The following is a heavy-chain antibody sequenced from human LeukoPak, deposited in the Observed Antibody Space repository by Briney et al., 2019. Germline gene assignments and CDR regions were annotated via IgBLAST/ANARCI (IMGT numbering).Heavy chain of an antibody. CDR2: ISYDGSNK. Sequence: GGSLRLSCAASGFTFSSYGMHWVRQAPGKGLEWVAVISYDGSNKYYADSVKGRFTISRDNSKNTLYLQMNSLRAEDTAVYYCAKPADSGSSYAFDIWGQGTMVTVSS. J-gene: IGHJ3*02. CDR3: AKPADSGSSYAFDI. D-gene: IGHD1-26*01. CDR1: GFTFSSYG. V-gene: IGHV3-30*18.